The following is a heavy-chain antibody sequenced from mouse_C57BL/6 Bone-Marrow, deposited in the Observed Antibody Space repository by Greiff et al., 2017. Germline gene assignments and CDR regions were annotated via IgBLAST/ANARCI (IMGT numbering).Heavy chain of an antibody. V-gene: IGHV5-4*01. Sequence: EVQVVESGGGLVKPGGSLKLSCAASGFTFSSYAMSWVRQTPEKGLEWVATISDGGSYTYYPDNVKGRFTISRDNAKNNLYLQMSHLKSEDTAMYYCARDRSWFAYWGQGTLVTVSA. CDR1: GFTFSSYA. CDR3: ARDRSWFAY. J-gene: IGHJ3*01. CDR2: ISDGGSYT.